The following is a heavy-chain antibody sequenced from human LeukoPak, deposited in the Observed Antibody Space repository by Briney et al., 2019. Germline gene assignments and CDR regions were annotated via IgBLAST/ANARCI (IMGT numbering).Heavy chain of an antibody. Sequence: ASVKVSCKASGYTFTGYYMHWVRQAPGQGLEWMGWINPNSGGTNYAQKFQGRVTMTRDTSISTAYMELSRLTSDDTALYYCARTYTAVYYFDYWGQGTLVTVSS. CDR1: GYTFTGYY. CDR3: ARTYTAVYYFDY. V-gene: IGHV1-2*02. D-gene: IGHD2-21*02. J-gene: IGHJ4*02. CDR2: INPNSGGT.